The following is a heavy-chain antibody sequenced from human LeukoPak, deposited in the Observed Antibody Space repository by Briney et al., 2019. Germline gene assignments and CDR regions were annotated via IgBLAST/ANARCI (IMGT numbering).Heavy chain of an antibody. CDR2: IYSGGST. CDR1: GFTVSSNY. D-gene: IGHD5-18*01. Sequence: GGSLRLSCAPSGFTVSSNYMSWVRPAPGKGLEWVSVIYSGGSTYYADSVKGRFTISRDNSKNTLYLQMNSLRAEDTAVYYCASTDTAMAPFDYWGQGTLVTVSS. V-gene: IGHV3-53*01. J-gene: IGHJ4*02. CDR3: ASTDTAMAPFDY.